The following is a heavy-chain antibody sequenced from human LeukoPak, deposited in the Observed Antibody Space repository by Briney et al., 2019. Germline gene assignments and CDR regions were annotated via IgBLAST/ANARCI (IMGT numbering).Heavy chain of an antibody. CDR2: INHSGST. CDR3: ARARQSRGWFDP. CDR1: GGSFSGYY. Sequence: SPSETLSLTCAVYGGSFSGYYWSWIRQPPGKGLEWIGEINHSGSTNYNPSLKSRVTISVDTSKNQFSLKLSSVTAADTAVYYCARARQSRGWFDPWGQGTLVTVS. J-gene: IGHJ5*02. V-gene: IGHV4-34*01.